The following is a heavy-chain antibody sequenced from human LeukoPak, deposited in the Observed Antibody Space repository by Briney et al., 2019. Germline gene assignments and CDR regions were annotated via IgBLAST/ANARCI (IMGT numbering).Heavy chain of an antibody. CDR1: GFTFSSYA. CDR2: ISSNGGST. J-gene: IGHJ4*02. Sequence: GGSLRLSCAASGFTFSSYAMHWFRRAPGKGLKYVSAISSNGGSTYYANSVKGRFTISRDNSKNTLYLQMGSLRAEDMAVYYCARGQTESQGFDYWGQGTLVTVSS. CDR3: ARGQTESQGFDY. V-gene: IGHV3-64*01.